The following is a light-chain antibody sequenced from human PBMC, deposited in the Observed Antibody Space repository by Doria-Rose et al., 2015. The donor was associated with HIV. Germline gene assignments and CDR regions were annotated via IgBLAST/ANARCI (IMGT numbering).Light chain of an antibody. CDR2: AAS. V-gene: IGKV1-39*01. CDR1: QTVSTY. Sequence: TQYPSSLSASIVDRVTITCRASQTVSTYLNWFQQEPGKAPKLLIYAASRLQSGVPSRFSGSGSGTDFTLTISGLQPGDFATYYCQQTYSSPPWTFGQGTKGEMK. J-gene: IGKJ1*01. CDR3: QQTYSSPPWT.